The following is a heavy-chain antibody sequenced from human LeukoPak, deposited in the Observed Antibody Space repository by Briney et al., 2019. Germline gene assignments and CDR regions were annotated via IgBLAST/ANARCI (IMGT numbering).Heavy chain of an antibody. J-gene: IGHJ4*02. D-gene: IGHD2-2*03. CDR3: AGAGWISAADAVG. Sequence: GGSLTLSCAASGFTFRNYAMSWVRQAPARGLEWVSSLRGDDETFYADSVKGRFTLSRDDSRNTVFLHLNNLRVEDTAVYYWAGAGWISAADAVGWGQETVVTVSS. CDR1: GFTFRNYA. V-gene: IGHV3-23*01. CDR2: LRGDDET.